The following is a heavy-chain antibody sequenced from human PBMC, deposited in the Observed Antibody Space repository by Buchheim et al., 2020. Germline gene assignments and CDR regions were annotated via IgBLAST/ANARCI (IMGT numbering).Heavy chain of an antibody. Sequence: QVQLQQWGAGLLKPSETLSLTCAVYGGSFSGYYWSWVRQPPGKGLEWIGEINHSGSTNYNPSLKSRVTISVDTSKNKFSLKLSSVTAADTAVYYCARGLYYYGSGSYESRSAEFDYWGQGTL. CDR2: INHSGST. D-gene: IGHD3-10*01. CDR1: GGSFSGYY. V-gene: IGHV4-34*01. J-gene: IGHJ4*02. CDR3: ARGLYYYGSGSYESRSAEFDY.